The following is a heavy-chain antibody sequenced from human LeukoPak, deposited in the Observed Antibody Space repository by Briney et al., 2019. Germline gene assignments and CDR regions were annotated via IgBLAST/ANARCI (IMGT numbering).Heavy chain of an antibody. CDR2: ISWNSGTI. D-gene: IGHD6-19*01. CDR1: GFTFDNYA. Sequence: GGSLRLSCAASGFTFDNYAMNWVRQVPGKGLEWISLISWNSGTIGYADSVKGRFTISRDNANNFLYLQMNSLKAEDTALYYCARAYKDRSLAGKKEFFQHWGQGTLVTVSS. CDR3: ARAYKDRSLAGKKEFFQH. J-gene: IGHJ1*01. V-gene: IGHV3-9*01.